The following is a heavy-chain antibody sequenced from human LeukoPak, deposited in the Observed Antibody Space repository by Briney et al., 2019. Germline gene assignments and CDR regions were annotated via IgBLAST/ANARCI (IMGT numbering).Heavy chain of an antibody. V-gene: IGHV1-2*02. D-gene: IGHD2-15*01. CDR1: GYTFTDYY. J-gene: IGHJ5*02. Sequence: ASVTVSCKASGYTFTDYYVLWVRQAPGQGPEWMGWINPNSGGTNYAQKFQGRVTMTRDTSLSTAYMELSRLRSDDTAVYYCARDRGVVVAATPRNNWFDPWGQGTLVTVSS. CDR2: INPNSGGT. CDR3: ARDRGVVVAATPRNNWFDP.